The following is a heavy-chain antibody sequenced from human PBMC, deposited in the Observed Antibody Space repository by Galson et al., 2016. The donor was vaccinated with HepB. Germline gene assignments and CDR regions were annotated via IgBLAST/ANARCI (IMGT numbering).Heavy chain of an antibody. CDR1: GYTFTTYW. D-gene: IGHD1-26*01. CDR2: IDPSNSYT. CDR3: ARHPHSGSHWVD. V-gene: IGHV5-10-1*01. J-gene: IGHJ4*02. Sequence: QSGAEVKKPGESLRISCKGSGYTFTTYWISWVRQMPGKGLEWLGRIDPSNSYTNYSPSFQGHVTISADKSISPAYLQWSSLQASDTAMYYCARHPHSGSHWVDLGQGTLVTVSS.